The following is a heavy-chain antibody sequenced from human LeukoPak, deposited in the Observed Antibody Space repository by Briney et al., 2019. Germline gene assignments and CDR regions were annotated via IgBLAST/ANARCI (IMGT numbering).Heavy chain of an antibody. CDR3: ARDSPQVDAFDI. Sequence: GGSLRLSCAASGFSLSSYSMNWVRQAPGKGLEWIAYISDGSTTIYYADSVKGRFTISRDNSKNTLYLQMNSLRAEDTAVYYCARDSPQVDAFDIWGQGTMVTVSS. CDR1: GFSLSSYS. V-gene: IGHV3-48*01. CDR2: ISDGSTTI. J-gene: IGHJ3*02.